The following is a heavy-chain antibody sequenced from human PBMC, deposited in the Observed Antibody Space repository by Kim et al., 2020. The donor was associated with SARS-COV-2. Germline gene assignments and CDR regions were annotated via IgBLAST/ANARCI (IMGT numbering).Heavy chain of an antibody. CDR2: IWIDGSDK. J-gene: IGHJ4*02. CDR1: GFTFSAYG. D-gene: IGHD3-10*02. CDR3: ARDVRSYYFDY. V-gene: IGHV3-33*01. Sequence: GGSLRLSCATSGFTFSAYGMHWVRQAPGKGLDWVAGIWIDGSDKYYADSVKGRFTISRDNSNNTLYLQMHSLTAEDTAVYYCARDVRSYYFDYWGQGTMV.